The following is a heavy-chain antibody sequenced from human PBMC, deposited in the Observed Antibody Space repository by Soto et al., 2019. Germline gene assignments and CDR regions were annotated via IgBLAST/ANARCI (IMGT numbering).Heavy chain of an antibody. Sequence: QVHLVQSGAEVRKPGASVKVSCKASGYTFSSYAMHWVRQAPGQRLEWMGWINAGYGNTKSSQKFQDRVTIYRDTSASTAYMELTSLRSEDTAVYYCARDTGDGTFDFWGQGTLVTVSS. J-gene: IGHJ4*02. CDR1: GYTFSSYA. D-gene: IGHD7-27*01. CDR3: ARDTGDGTFDF. CDR2: INAGYGNT. V-gene: IGHV1-3*01.